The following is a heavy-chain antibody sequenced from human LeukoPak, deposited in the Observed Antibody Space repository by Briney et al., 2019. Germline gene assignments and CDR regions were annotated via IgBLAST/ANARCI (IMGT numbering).Heavy chain of an antibody. Sequence: ASVKVSCKASGYTFTGYYMHWVRQAPGQGLEWMGWINPNSGGTNYAQKFQGRVTMTRDTSISTAYMELSRLRSDDTAVYYCARDDYDILTGYYKGHDYWGQGTLVTVSS. D-gene: IGHD3-9*01. J-gene: IGHJ4*02. CDR1: GYTFTGYY. V-gene: IGHV1-2*02. CDR3: ARDDYDILTGYYKGHDY. CDR2: INPNSGGT.